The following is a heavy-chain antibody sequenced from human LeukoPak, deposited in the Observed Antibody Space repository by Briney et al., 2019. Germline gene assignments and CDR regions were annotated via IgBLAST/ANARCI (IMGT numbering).Heavy chain of an antibody. CDR3: ARGRGDYDILIGYPYYYYYYMDV. CDR1: GYTFTSYD. V-gene: IGHV1-8*01. J-gene: IGHJ6*03. CDR2: MNPNSGNT. Sequence: ASVKVSCKASGYTFTSYDINWVRQATGQGLEWMGWMNPNSGNTGYAQKFQGRVTMTRNTSISTAYMELSSLRSEDTAVYYCARGRGDYDILIGYPYYYYYYMDVWGKGTTVTVSS. D-gene: IGHD3-9*01.